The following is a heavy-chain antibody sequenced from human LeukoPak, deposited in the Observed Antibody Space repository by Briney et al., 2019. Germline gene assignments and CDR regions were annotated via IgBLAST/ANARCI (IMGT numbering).Heavy chain of an antibody. V-gene: IGHV4-59*08. CDR2: IYYSGST. CDR1: GGSISTYY. J-gene: IGHJ6*02. Sequence: SETLSLTCTVSGGSISTYYWSWIRQPPGKGLEWIGYIYYSGSTNYNPSLKSRVTISVDTSKNQFSLKLSSVTAADTAVYYCARLPADYYYYGMDVWGQGTTATVSS. CDR3: ARLPADYYYYGMDV.